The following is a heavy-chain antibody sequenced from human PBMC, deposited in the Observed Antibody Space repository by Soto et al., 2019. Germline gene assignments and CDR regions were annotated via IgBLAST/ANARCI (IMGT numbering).Heavy chain of an antibody. D-gene: IGHD5-12*01. J-gene: IGHJ4*02. CDR3: ARDGVANYFDY. CDR2: ITYDGRNK. V-gene: IGHV3-30*04. Sequence: QVPLVESGGGVVQPGRSLRLSCAASGFTFSSYAMHWVRQAPGKGLEWVAVITYDGRNKYYADSVKGRFTISRDNSKNTLYLQMNSLRAEDTAVYYCARDGVANYFDYWGQGTLVTVSS. CDR1: GFTFSSYA.